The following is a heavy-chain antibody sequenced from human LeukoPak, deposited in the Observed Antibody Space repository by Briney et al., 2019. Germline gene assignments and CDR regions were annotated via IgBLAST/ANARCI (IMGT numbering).Heavy chain of an antibody. J-gene: IGHJ4*02. D-gene: IGHD5-18*01. CDR3: ARDRGYSYGYTFDY. V-gene: IGHV3-21*01. Sequence: GGSLRLSCAASGFTFSSYSMNWVRQAPGKGLEWVSSISSSSSYIYYADSVKGRFTISRDNAKNSLHLQMNSPRAEDTAVYYCARDRGYSYGYTFDYWGQGTLVTVSS. CDR2: ISSSSSYI. CDR1: GFTFSSYS.